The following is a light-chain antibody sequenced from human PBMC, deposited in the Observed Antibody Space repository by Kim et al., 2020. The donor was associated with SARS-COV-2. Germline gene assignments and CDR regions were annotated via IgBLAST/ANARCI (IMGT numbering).Light chain of an antibody. V-gene: IGKV1-5*01. CDR2: DAS. J-gene: IGKJ2*01. Sequence: DIQMTQSPSTLSASVGDRVTITCRASQSISSWLAWYQQKPGKAPKLLIYDASSLESGVPSRFSGSGSGTEFTLTISSLQPDDFATYSCQQYNSYPYTFGQGPKL. CDR1: QSISSW. CDR3: QQYNSYPYT.